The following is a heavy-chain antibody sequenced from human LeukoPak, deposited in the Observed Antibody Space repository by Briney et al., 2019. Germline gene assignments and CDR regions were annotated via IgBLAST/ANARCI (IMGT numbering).Heavy chain of an antibody. CDR2: INHSGST. Sequence: PSETLSLTCAVYGGSFSGYYWSWIRQPPGKGPEWIGEINHSGSTNYNPSLKSRVTISVDTSKNQFSLKLSSVTAADTAVYYCARGTYIGSGWYTLSGAWFDPWGQGTLVTVSS. CDR3: ARGTYIGSGWYTLSGAWFDP. D-gene: IGHD6-19*01. J-gene: IGHJ5*02. CDR1: GGSFSGYY. V-gene: IGHV4-34*01.